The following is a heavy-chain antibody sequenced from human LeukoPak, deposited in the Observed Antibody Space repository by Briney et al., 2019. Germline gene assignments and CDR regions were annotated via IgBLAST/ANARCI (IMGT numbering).Heavy chain of an antibody. D-gene: IGHD6-25*01. V-gene: IGHV3-23*01. Sequence: GGSLRLSCVASGLTFSTYDMGWVRQAPGKGLEWVSGISDGGDRTYYADSVKGRFTISRDNSKNTLYLQMNSLRAEDTAVYYCARAGRLPHPQYYFDSWGQGTLVTVSS. J-gene: IGHJ4*02. CDR3: ARAGRLPHPQYYFDS. CDR1: GLTFSTYD. CDR2: ISDGGDRT.